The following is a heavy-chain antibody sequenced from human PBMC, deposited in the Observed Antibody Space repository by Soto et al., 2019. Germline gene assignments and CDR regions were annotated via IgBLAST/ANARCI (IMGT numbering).Heavy chain of an antibody. Sequence: QVQLVQPGSEVKKPGASVKVACKTSGYTFDDYRIIWVRQAPGKGLEWVGWIAVYNNHTDYAENLQGRVSLTTDSSTHTVYMELRTLRSDDSAVYYCARGKGSCLSYGDYWGQGTRVTVSP. D-gene: IGHD3-10*01. CDR1: GYTFDDYR. CDR2: IAVYNNHT. CDR3: ARGKGSCLSYGDY. V-gene: IGHV1-18*01. J-gene: IGHJ4*02.